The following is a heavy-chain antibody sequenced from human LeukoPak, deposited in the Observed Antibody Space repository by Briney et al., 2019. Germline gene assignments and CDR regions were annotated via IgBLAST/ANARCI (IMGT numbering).Heavy chain of an antibody. D-gene: IGHD3-3*01. CDR2: ISSSSSYI. J-gene: IGHJ5*02. V-gene: IGHV3-21*01. Sequence: GGSLRLSCAASGFTFSSDSMNWVRQAPGKGLEWVSSISSSSSYIYYADSVKGRFTISRDNAKNSLYLQMNSLRAEDTAVYYCARDSVLSGYYQGWFDPWGQGTLVTVSS. CDR1: GFTFSSDS. CDR3: ARDSVLSGYYQGWFDP.